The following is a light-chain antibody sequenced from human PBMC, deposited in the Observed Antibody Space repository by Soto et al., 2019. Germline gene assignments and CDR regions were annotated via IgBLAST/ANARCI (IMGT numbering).Light chain of an antibody. CDR2: DAS. CDR1: QSVRSN. V-gene: IGKV3-20*01. Sequence: EIVMTQSPATLSVSPGERATLSCRASQSVRSNLAWHQQKPGQAPRLLIYDASTRAYGIPDRFSGSGSGTDFSLTISRLEPEDFAVYYCQQYAGSLYTFAQGTKVDNK. J-gene: IGKJ2*01. CDR3: QQYAGSLYT.